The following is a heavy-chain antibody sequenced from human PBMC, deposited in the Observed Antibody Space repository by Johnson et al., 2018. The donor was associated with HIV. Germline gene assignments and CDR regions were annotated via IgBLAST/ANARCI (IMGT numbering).Heavy chain of an antibody. Sequence: VQLVESGGGLVQPGGSLRLSCAASGLTVSGNYMTWVRQAPGKVLEWVSVIFSGGSTYYAGSVHGRFTISRDNSKNTLYLQMNSLRAEDPAVYYCARACRDGYPCDAFDIWGQGTMVTVSS. CDR3: ARACRDGYPCDAFDI. V-gene: IGHV3-66*01. CDR1: GLTVSGNY. J-gene: IGHJ3*02. CDR2: IFSGGST. D-gene: IGHD5-24*01.